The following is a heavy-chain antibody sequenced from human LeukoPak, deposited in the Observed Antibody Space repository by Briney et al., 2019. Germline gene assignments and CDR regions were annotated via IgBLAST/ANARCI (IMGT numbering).Heavy chain of an antibody. CDR3: ARDSVGDLLDY. V-gene: IGHV3-48*03. Sequence: PRGSLRLSCAGSGFPFSSYEMNWHRQAPGKGLEWVSHIDSSGITIYYGDSVKGRFTISRDNAKNSIYLQMDSLRVEDTAIYYCARDSVGDLLDYWGQRAPVTVSS. CDR1: GFPFSSYE. J-gene: IGHJ4*02. D-gene: IGHD4-17*01. CDR2: IDSSGITI.